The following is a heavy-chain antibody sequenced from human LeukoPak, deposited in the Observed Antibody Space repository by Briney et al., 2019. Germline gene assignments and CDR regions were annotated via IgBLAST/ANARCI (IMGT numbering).Heavy chain of an antibody. Sequence: GGSLRLSCAASGFTVSSNYMSWVRQAPGKGLEWVSVIYSGGSTYYADSVKGRFPISRYNSKNTLYLQMNSLRAEDTAVYYCARDRGSYNFYHYWGQGTLVTVSS. V-gene: IGHV3-53*04. CDR2: IYSGGST. CDR1: GFTVSSNY. CDR3: ARDRGSYNFYHY. J-gene: IGHJ4*02. D-gene: IGHD1-26*01.